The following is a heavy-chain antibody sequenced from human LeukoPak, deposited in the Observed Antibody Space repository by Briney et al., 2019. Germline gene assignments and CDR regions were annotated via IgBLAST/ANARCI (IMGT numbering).Heavy chain of an antibody. V-gene: IGHV4-30-4*08. CDR2: VYYTGST. J-gene: IGHJ4*02. CDR1: GASINSDNYY. CDR3: ARMSSGYDFDY. Sequence: SETLSLTCTVSGASINSDNYYWSWIRQPPGKGLEWIGYVYYTGSTSYNPSLKRRVTISMDTAKNQFSLRLSSVTAADTAVYYCARMSSGYDFDYWGQGTLVTVSS. D-gene: IGHD5-12*01.